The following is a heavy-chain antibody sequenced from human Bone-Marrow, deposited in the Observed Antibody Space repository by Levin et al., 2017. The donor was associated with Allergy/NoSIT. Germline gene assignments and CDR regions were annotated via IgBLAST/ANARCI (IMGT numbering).Heavy chain of an antibody. CDR3: VKENWYFDF. CDR2: IKGDGSSK. D-gene: IGHD1-1*01. J-gene: IGHJ4*02. Sequence: GESLKISCAASGFSFTTYWMDWVRQAPGKGLEWVANIKGDGSSKNYVDSVKGRFTISRDNAKNSLYLQMNSLRAEDTAVYYCVKENWYFDFWGQGTLVTVSS. V-gene: IGHV3-7*01. CDR1: GFSFTTYW.